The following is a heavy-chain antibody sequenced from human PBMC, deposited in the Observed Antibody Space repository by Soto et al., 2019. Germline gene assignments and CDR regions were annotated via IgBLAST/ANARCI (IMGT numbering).Heavy chain of an antibody. CDR1: GGSISSGGYY. CDR2: IYYSGST. V-gene: IGHV4-31*03. J-gene: IGHJ5*02. D-gene: IGHD3-22*01. Sequence: SETLSLTCTVSGGSISSGGYYWSWIRQHPGKGLEWIGYIYYSGSTYYNPSLKSRVTISVDTSKNQFSLKLSSVTAADTAVYYCARVGGYYYPNWFDTWGQGTLVTVSS. CDR3: ARVGGYYYPNWFDT.